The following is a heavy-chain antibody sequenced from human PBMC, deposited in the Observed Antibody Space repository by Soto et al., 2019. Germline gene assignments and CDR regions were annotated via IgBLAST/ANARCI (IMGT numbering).Heavy chain of an antibody. J-gene: IGHJ6*02. CDR2: FDPEDGET. Sequence: ASVKVSCKVSGYTLTELSMHWLRQSPGKGLEWMGGFDPEDGETIYAQKFQGRVTMTEDTSTDTAYMELSGLRSEDTAVYYCATPLYSSSFYYYYGMDVWGQGTTVTVSS. D-gene: IGHD6-6*01. CDR1: GYTLTELS. CDR3: ATPLYSSSFYYYYGMDV. V-gene: IGHV1-24*01.